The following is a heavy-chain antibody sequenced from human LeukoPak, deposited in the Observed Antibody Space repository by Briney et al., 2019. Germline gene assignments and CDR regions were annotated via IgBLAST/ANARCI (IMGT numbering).Heavy chain of an antibody. CDR2: IIPILGIA. CDR1: GGTFSSYA. D-gene: IGHD3-22*01. CDR3: ARNQYYYDSSGYYR. V-gene: IGHV1-69*04. Sequence: SVKVSCEASGGTFSSYAISWVRQAPGQGLEWMGRIIPILGIANYAQKFQGRVTITADKSTSTAYMELSSLRSEDTAVYYCARNQYYYDSSGYYRWGQGTLVTVSS. J-gene: IGHJ5*02.